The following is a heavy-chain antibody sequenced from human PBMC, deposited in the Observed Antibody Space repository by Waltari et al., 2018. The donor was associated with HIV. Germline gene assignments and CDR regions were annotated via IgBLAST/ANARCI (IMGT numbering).Heavy chain of an antibody. V-gene: IGHV4-61*02. CDR2: SYTSGST. Sequence: QVQLQESGPGLVKPSQTLSLTCTVSGGSISSGSYYWSWIRQPAGKGLEWIGRSYTSGSTNYNPSLKSRVTISVDTSKNQFSLKLSSVTAADTAVYYCARGLPRSSDAFDIWGQGTMVTVSS. J-gene: IGHJ3*02. CDR1: GGSISSGSYY. D-gene: IGHD3-10*01. CDR3: ARGLPRSSDAFDI.